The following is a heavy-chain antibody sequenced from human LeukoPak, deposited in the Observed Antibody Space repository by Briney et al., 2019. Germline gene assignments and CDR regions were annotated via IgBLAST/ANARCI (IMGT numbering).Heavy chain of an antibody. D-gene: IGHD3-3*01. V-gene: IGHV3-73*01. CDR2: IRSKANSYAT. Sequence: GGSLRLSCAASGFTFSGSAMHWVRQASGKGLEWVGRIRSKANSYATAYAASVKGRFTISRDDSKNTAYLQMNSLKTEDTAVYYCTRHVGAEWLLRDGLDAFDIWGQGTMVTVSS. CDR1: GFTFSGSA. J-gene: IGHJ3*02. CDR3: TRHVGAEWLLRDGLDAFDI.